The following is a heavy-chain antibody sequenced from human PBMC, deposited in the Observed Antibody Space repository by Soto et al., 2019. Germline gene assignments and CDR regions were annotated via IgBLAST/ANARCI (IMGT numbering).Heavy chain of an antibody. V-gene: IGHV1-8*01. Sequence: QVQLVQSGAEVKKPGASVKVSGKASGYTFTSYDINWVRQATGQGLEWMGWMNPNSGNTGYAQKFQGRVTMTRNTSISTAYMVLSSLRYEDTAAYYCARLHSSGCYYYYYYAGMDVWGQGTTVTVSS. CDR2: MNPNSGNT. J-gene: IGHJ6*02. CDR1: GYTFTSYD. D-gene: IGHD6-19*01. CDR3: ARLHSSGCYYYYYYAGMDV.